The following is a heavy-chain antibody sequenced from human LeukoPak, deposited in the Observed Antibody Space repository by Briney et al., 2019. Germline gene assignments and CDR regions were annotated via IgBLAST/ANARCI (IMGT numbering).Heavy chain of an antibody. CDR3: ARELLDTALVHGIDY. Sequence: ASVKVSCKASGYTFTGYYMHWVRQAPGQGLEWMGWINPNSGGTNYAQKFQGRVTTTRDTSISTAYMELSRLRSDDTAVYYCARELLDTALVHGIDYWGQGTLVTVSS. V-gene: IGHV1-2*02. J-gene: IGHJ4*02. D-gene: IGHD5-18*01. CDR2: INPNSGGT. CDR1: GYTFTGYY.